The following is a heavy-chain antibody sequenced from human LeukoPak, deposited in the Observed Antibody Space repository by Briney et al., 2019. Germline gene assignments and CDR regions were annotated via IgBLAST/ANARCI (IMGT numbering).Heavy chain of an antibody. CDR3: ASPGGGSYHYWYFDL. D-gene: IGHD1-26*01. Sequence: PSETLSLTCTVSGGSISSSSYYWGWFRQPPGKGLEWIGSIYYSGSTYYNPSLKSRVTISVDTSKNQFSLKLSSVTAADTAVYYCASPGGGSYHYWYFDLWGRGTLVTVSS. V-gene: IGHV4-39*01. CDR1: GGSISSSSYY. CDR2: IYYSGST. J-gene: IGHJ2*01.